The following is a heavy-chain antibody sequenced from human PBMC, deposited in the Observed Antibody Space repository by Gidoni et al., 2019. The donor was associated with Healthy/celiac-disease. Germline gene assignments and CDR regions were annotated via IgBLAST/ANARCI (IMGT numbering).Heavy chain of an antibody. CDR3: ARRKADSPNWFDP. V-gene: IGHV4-39*01. Sequence: QLQLQESGPGLVKPSETLSLTCTVSGGSLSSSSYYWGWIRQPPGKGLEWIGSIYYSGSTYYNPSLKSRVTISVDTSKNQFSLKLSSVTAADTAVYYCARRKADSPNWFDPWDQGTLVTVSS. J-gene: IGHJ5*02. CDR1: GGSLSSSSYY. CDR2: IYYSGST.